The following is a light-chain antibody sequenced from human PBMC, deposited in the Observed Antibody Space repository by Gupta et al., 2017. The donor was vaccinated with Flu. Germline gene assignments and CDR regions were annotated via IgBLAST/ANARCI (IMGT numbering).Light chain of an antibody. J-gene: IGKJ4*01. CDR2: KAS. V-gene: IGKV1-5*03. Sequence: PSTLSASVGDRVTITCRASQSISSWLAWYQQKPGKAPKLLIFKASNLETGVPSRFSGSGSGTEFTLTISSLQPDDFATYYCQQYNSYPRTFGGGTKVEIK. CDR3: QQYNSYPRT. CDR1: QSISSW.